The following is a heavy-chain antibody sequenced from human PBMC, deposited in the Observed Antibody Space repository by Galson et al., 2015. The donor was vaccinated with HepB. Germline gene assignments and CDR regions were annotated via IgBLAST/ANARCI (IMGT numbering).Heavy chain of an antibody. D-gene: IGHD3-16*01. CDR2: LRGSGPTT. J-gene: IGHJ6*02. CDR1: GFTVSNYA. V-gene: IGHV3-23*01. Sequence: SLRLSCAASGFTVSNYAMNWVRQAPGKGLEWVSALRGSGPTTFYADSVKGRFTISRDNSNNTMFHQMNSLRADDTAIYYCAKHQHGVSGDYYFGMDVWGQGTTVTVS. CDR3: AKHQHGVSGDYYFGMDV.